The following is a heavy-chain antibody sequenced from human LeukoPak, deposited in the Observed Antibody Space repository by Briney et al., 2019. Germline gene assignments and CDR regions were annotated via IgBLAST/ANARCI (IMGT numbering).Heavy chain of an antibody. CDR1: GFIFSSYW. Sequence: GGSLRLSCAASGFIFSSYWMGWVRQAPGKGLEWVADIKRDGSEKYYVDSVKGRFTISRDNAQNSLYLQMNSLRAEDTAVYYCARDKEAAVDFWSGYYPLWGQGTLVTVSS. CDR3: ARDKEAAVDFWSGYYPL. D-gene: IGHD3-3*01. V-gene: IGHV3-7*01. J-gene: IGHJ4*02. CDR2: IKRDGSEK.